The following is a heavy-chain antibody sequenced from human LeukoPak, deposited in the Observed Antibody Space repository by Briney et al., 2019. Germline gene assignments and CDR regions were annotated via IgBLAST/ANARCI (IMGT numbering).Heavy chain of an antibody. CDR3: ARDRYPFIVVVPAKYYGMDV. CDR1: GYTFTSYG. CDR2: ISAYNGNT. Sequence: ASVKVSCKASGYTFTSYGISWVRQAPGQGLEWMGWISAYNGNTNYAQKLQGRVTMTTDTSTSTAYMELRSLRSDDTAVYYCARDRYPFIVVVPAKYYGMDVWGQGTTVTVSS. D-gene: IGHD2-2*01. V-gene: IGHV1-18*01. J-gene: IGHJ6*02.